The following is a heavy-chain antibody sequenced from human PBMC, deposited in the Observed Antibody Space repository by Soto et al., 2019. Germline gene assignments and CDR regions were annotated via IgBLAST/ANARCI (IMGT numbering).Heavy chain of an antibody. CDR3: VRDGTKTLRDWFDP. CDR2: IYATGTT. V-gene: IGHV4-4*07. D-gene: IGHD1-1*01. J-gene: IGHJ5*02. CDR1: GASISGFY. Sequence: SETLSLTCTFSGASISGFYWSWIRKSAGKGLEWIGRIYATGTTDYNPSLKSRVMMSVDTSKKQFSLKLRSVTAADTAVYYCVRDGTKTLRDWFDPWGQGISVTVSS.